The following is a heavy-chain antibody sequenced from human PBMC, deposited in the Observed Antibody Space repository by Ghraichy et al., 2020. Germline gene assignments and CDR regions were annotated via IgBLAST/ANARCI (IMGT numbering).Heavy chain of an antibody. V-gene: IGHV1-24*01. CDR2: FDPEGGET. CDR3: ATWGKRITLVRGAPLKYYYYYYVMDV. J-gene: IGHJ6*02. Sequence: ASVKVSCKVSGNTLTELSMHWVRQAPGKGLEWMGGFDPEGGETIYAQKFQGRVTMTEDTSTDTASMDLSSLRSEDTAMYYCATWGKRITLVRGAPLKYYYYYYVMDVWGQGTTVTVSS. D-gene: IGHD3-10*01. CDR1: GNTLTELS.